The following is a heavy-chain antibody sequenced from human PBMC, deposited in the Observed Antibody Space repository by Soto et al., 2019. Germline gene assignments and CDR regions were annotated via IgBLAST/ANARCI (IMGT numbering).Heavy chain of an antibody. V-gene: IGHV3-30*18. J-gene: IGHJ5*02. CDR2: ISHDASLK. D-gene: IGHD6-19*01. CDR1: GFSFSSHG. CDR3: AKLEGSVPVDGDWFDP. Sequence: QVQLVESGGGVVQPGRSLRLSCAASGFSFSSHGMHWVRQAPGRGLEWVAVISHDASLKSYADSLRGRFTVSRDNSKNTLYLQIHSLRPEDTAVYYCAKLEGSVPVDGDWFDPWGQGTLVTVSS.